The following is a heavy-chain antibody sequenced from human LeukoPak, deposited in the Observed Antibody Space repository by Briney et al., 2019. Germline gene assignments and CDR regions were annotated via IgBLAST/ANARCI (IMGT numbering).Heavy chain of an antibody. CDR3: ARHEGKGDGYNPGIYWFDP. Sequence: PSETLSLTCTVSGGSISSSSYYWGWIRQPPGKGLEWIGSIYYSGSTYYHPSLKSRVTISVDTSKNQFSLKLSSVTAADTAVYYCARHEGKGDGYNPGIYWFDPWGQGTLVTVSS. CDR1: GGSISSSSYY. V-gene: IGHV4-39*01. J-gene: IGHJ5*02. D-gene: IGHD5-24*01. CDR2: IYYSGST.